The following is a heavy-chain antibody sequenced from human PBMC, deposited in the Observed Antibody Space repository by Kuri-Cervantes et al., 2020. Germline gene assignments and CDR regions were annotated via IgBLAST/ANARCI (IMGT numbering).Heavy chain of an antibody. J-gene: IGHJ3*02. V-gene: IGHV4-61*02. Sequence: SETLSLTCTVSGGSISSGSNYWNWIRQPAGKGLEWIGRIYTGGTTNYNPSLKSRVTMSVDTSKNQFSLKLSSVTAADTAVYYCARVCNGDCSGAFDIWGQGTMVTVSS. CDR3: ARVCNGDCSGAFDI. CDR2: IYTGGTT. CDR1: GGSISSGSNY. D-gene: IGHD2-21*02.